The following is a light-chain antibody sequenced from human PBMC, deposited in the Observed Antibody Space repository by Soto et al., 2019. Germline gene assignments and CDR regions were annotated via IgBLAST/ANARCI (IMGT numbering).Light chain of an antibody. V-gene: IGLV3-21*04. Sequence: SYELTQPPSVSVAPGKTARIACGGNNIGINSVHWYQQKPGQAPVVVIYYDSDRPSVIPERFSGSKSGNTAALTISRVEAGDEADYYCQVWDIRSDHPVVFGGGTQLTVL. CDR2: YDS. J-gene: IGLJ2*01. CDR3: QVWDIRSDHPVV. CDR1: NIGINS.